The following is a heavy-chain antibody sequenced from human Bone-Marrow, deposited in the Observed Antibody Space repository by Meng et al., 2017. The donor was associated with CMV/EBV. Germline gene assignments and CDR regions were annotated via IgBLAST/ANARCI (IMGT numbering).Heavy chain of an antibody. D-gene: IGHD3-3*01. V-gene: IGHV3-74*01. CDR1: GFTFSSYW. CDR3: AKEENSGFLEWLSY. Sequence: GESLKISCAASGFTFSSYWMHWVRQAPGKGLVWVSRINSDGSSTSYADSVKGRFTISRDNSKNTLYLQMNSLRAEDTAVYYCAKEENSGFLEWLSYWGQGTLVTVSS. CDR2: INSDGSST. J-gene: IGHJ4*02.